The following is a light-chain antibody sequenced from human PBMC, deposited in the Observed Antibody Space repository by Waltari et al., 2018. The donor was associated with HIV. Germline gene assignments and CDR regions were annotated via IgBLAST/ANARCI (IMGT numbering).Light chain of an antibody. V-gene: IGLV1-47*01. J-gene: IGLJ2*01. CDR3: AAWDDSLSVVV. CDR2: RNN. Sequence: QSVLTQPPSASGTPGQRVTISCSGSSSNIGSNYVPWYQQLPGTAPKLLIYRNNPRPSGVPDRFSGSKSGTSASLAISGLRSEDEADDYCAAWDDSLSVVVFGGGTKLTVL. CDR1: SSNIGSNY.